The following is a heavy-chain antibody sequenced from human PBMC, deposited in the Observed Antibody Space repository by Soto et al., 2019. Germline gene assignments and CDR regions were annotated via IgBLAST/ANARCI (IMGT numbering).Heavy chain of an antibody. CDR3: AREIYDSSGYYDAFDI. V-gene: IGHV3-48*02. CDR2: ISSSSSTI. J-gene: IGHJ3*02. D-gene: IGHD3-22*01. Sequence: GGSLRLSCVASGFTFSSYSMNWVRQAPGKGLEWVSYISSSSSTIYYADSVKGRFTISRDNAKNSLYLQMNSLRDEDTAVYYCAREIYDSSGYYDAFDIWGQGTMVTVSS. CDR1: GFTFSSYS.